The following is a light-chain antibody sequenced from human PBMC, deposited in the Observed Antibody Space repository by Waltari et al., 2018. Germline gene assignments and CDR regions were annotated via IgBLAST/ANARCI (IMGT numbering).Light chain of an antibody. J-gene: IGKJ1*01. V-gene: IGKV2-30*01. CDR1: QSPVYTYGNTY. CDR3: MQSRLWPWT. Sequence: DVVLAQSPLSLPVTLGQPASISCRSRQSPVYTYGNTYLNWFQQRPGQSPRLLISYVSNRDSGVPERFSGSGSGTDFTLEISRVEAEDVGVYYCMQSRLWPWTLGQGTTVEIK. CDR2: YVS.